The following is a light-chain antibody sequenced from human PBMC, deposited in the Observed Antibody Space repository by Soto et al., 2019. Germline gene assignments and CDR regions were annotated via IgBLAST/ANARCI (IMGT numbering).Light chain of an antibody. Sequence: QSVLAQPPSVSGAPGQRVTISCTGSSSNIGAGYDVHWYQQLPGTAPKLLIYGNSNRPSGVPDRFSGSKSGTSASLAITGLQAEDEADYYCQSYDSSLSAHYVFGTRTKVTVL. J-gene: IGLJ1*01. CDR1: SSNIGAGYD. CDR3: QSYDSSLSAHYV. CDR2: GNS. V-gene: IGLV1-40*01.